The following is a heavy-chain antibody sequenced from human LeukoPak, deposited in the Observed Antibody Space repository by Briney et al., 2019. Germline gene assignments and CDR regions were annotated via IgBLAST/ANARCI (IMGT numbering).Heavy chain of an antibody. CDR1: GFTFSNFG. D-gene: IGHD3-22*01. CDR2: IQYDGSYQ. V-gene: IGHV3-30*02. J-gene: IGHJ3*02. Sequence: GSLRLSCAASGFTFSNFGMHWVRQALGKGLEWVAFIQYDGSYQHYADSVKGRFTISRDNAKNSLYLQMNSLRAEDTALYYCAKAGRSMIVVASPFDIWGQGTMVTVSS. CDR3: AKAGRSMIVVASPFDI.